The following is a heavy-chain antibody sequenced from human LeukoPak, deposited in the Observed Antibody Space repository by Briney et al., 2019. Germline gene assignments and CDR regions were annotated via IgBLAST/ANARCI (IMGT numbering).Heavy chain of an antibody. CDR2: PYSDGNT. V-gene: IGHV3-53*01. Sequence: PGGSLRLSCAASGFTVITNDMTWVRQAPGKGPEWVSVPYSDGNTKYADSVQGRFTISRDNSKNTLYLEMNSLSPDDTAVYYCARGVEPLAANTLAYWGQGTLVTVSS. D-gene: IGHD1-14*01. J-gene: IGHJ4*02. CDR1: GFTVITND. CDR3: ARGVEPLAANTLAY.